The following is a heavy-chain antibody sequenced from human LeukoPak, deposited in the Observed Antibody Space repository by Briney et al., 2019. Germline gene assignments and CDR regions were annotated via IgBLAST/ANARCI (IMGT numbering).Heavy chain of an antibody. CDR1: GFTVSSNY. CDR3: ARAGGSGSYYIHYGMDV. Sequence: PGGSLRLSCAASGFTVSSNYMSWVRQAPGKGLEWVSVIYSGGSTYYADSVKGRFTISRHNSKNTLYLQMNSLRAEDTAVYYCARAGGSGSYYIHYGMDVWGQGTTVTVSS. D-gene: IGHD3-10*01. CDR2: IYSGGST. J-gene: IGHJ6*02. V-gene: IGHV3-53*04.